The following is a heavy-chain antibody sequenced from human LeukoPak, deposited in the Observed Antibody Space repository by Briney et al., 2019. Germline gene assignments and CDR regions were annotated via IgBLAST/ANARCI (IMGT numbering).Heavy chain of an antibody. V-gene: IGHV3-23*01. D-gene: IGHD3-3*01. CDR3: AKDLSRITIFGVVLRYYYMDV. J-gene: IGHJ6*03. CDR2: ISGSGGST. CDR1: GFTFSSYA. Sequence: GGSLRLSCAASGFTFSSYAMSWVRQAPGKGLEWVSAISGSGGSTYYADSVKGRFTISRDNSKNTLYLQMNSLRAEDTAVYYCAKDLSRITIFGVVLRYYYMDVWGKGTTVTVSS.